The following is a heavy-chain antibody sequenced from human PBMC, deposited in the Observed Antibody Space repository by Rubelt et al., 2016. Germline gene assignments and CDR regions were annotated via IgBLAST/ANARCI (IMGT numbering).Heavy chain of an antibody. V-gene: IGHV4-39*01. D-gene: IGHD3-3*01. CDR3: ARGRFLEWLPPDY. CDR1: GGSISSSSYY. CDR2: IYYSGST. Sequence: QLQLQESGPGLVKPSETLSLTCTVSGGSISSSSYYWGWIRQPPGKGLEWIGSIYYSGSTYYNPSLKSRVSISVDTSKNQSSLKLSSVTGADTAVYYCARGRFLEWLPPDYWGQGTLVTVSS. J-gene: IGHJ4*02.